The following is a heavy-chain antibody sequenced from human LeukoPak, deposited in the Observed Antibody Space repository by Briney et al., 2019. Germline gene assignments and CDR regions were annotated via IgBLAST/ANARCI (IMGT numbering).Heavy chain of an antibody. J-gene: IGHJ1*01. CDR3: AKHTMPTGGPAEYFQH. CDR1: GFTFSSYA. Sequence: PGGSLRLSCAASGFTFSSYAMSWVRQAPGKGLEWVSAISGSGGSTYYADSVKGRFTISRGNSKNTLYLQMNSLRAEDTAVYYCAKHTMPTGGPAEYFQHWGQGTLVTVSS. CDR2: ISGSGGST. V-gene: IGHV3-23*01. D-gene: IGHD2-2*01.